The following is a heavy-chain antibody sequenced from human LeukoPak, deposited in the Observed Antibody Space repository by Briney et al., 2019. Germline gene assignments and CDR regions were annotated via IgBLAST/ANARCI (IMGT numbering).Heavy chain of an antibody. CDR3: ARGHRIAVAGTGDY. V-gene: IGHV1-8*01. J-gene: IGHJ4*02. CDR1: GYTFTSYD. D-gene: IGHD6-19*01. CDR2: MNPNSGST. Sequence: ASVKVSCKASGYTFTSYDINWVRQATGQGLEWMGWMNPNSGSTGYAQKFQGRVTMTRNTSISTAYMELSSLRSEDTAVYYCARGHRIAVAGTGDYWGQGTLVTVSS.